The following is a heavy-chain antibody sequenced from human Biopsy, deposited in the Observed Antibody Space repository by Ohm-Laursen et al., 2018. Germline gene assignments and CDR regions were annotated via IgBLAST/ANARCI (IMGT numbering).Heavy chain of an antibody. D-gene: IGHD2-2*02. Sequence: SLRLSCSASGFAVSSNYLNWVRQAPGKGLEWVSTISGSGGNTYYADSVRGRFTVSRDGSKSTLYLQMSSLSAEDTAFYYCAKGGYCTTSSCYMDLDYWGQGTLVTVSS. J-gene: IGHJ4*02. V-gene: IGHV3-23*01. CDR2: ISGSGGNT. CDR1: GFAVSSNY. CDR3: AKGGYCTTSSCYMDLDY.